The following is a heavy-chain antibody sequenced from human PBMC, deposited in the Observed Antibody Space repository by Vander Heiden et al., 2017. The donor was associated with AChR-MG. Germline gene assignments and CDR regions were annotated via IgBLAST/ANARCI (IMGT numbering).Heavy chain of an antibody. D-gene: IGHD6-19*01. V-gene: IGHV1-69*06. CDR1: GGTFSSYA. CDR2: IIPIFGTA. Sequence: QVQLVQSGAEVKKPGSSVKVSCKASGGTFSSYAISWVRQAPGQGLEWMGGIIPIFGTANYAQKFQGRVTITADKSTSTAYMELSSLRSEDTAVYYCARDHSSGWTTPLYYYYYYMDVWGKGTTVTVSS. CDR3: ARDHSSGWTTPLYYYYYYMDV. J-gene: IGHJ6*03.